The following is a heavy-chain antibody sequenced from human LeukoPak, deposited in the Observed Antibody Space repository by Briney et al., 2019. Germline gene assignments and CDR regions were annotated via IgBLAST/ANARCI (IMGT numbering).Heavy chain of an antibody. CDR3: ARDSMFATNWYDP. Sequence: SETLSLTCTVSGTSISSSYWNWIRPPPGKGLEWIGYISKSGSTLYNPSLKRRLSISIDMAKNLFSLKLSSVTAADTAVYYCARDSMFATNWYDPWGQGTLVTVSS. D-gene: IGHD2-8*01. J-gene: IGHJ5*02. CDR1: GTSISSSY. V-gene: IGHV4-59*01. CDR2: ISKSGST.